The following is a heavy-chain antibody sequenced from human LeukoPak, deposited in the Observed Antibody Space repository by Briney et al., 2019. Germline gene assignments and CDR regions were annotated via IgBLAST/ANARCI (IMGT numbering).Heavy chain of an antibody. V-gene: IGHV3-23*01. CDR3: AKDPDFWSGAGFDY. CDR1: GFTFSSYA. CDR2: ISGSGGST. J-gene: IGHJ4*02. Sequence: GGSLRLSCAASGFTFSSYAMSWVRQAPGKGLEWVSAISGSGGSTYYADSVKGRFTISRGNSKNTLYLQMNSLRAEDTAVYYCAKDPDFWSGAGFDYWGQGTLVTVSS. D-gene: IGHD3-3*01.